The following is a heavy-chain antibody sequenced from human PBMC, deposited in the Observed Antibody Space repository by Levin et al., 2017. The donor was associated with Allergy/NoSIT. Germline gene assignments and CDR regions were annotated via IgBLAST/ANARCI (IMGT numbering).Heavy chain of an antibody. V-gene: IGHV3-30*18. CDR1: GFTFSSYG. CDR2: ISYDGSNK. J-gene: IGHJ4*02. CDR3: AKDRFSQWLVPEYYFDY. Sequence: PGGSLRLSCAASGFTFSSYGMHWVRQAPGKGLEWVAVISYDGSNKYYADSVKGRFTISRDNSKNTLYLQMNSLRAEDTAVYYCAKDRFSQWLVPEYYFDYWGQGTLVTVSS. D-gene: IGHD6-19*01.